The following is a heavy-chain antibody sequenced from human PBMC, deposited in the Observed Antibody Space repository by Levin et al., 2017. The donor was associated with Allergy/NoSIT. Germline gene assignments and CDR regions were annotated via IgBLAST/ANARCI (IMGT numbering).Heavy chain of an antibody. CDR2: ISAYNGNT. V-gene: IGHV1-18*01. CDR1: GYTFTSYG. CDR3: ARVGGIAAAGIFDFDY. D-gene: IGHD6-13*01. J-gene: IGHJ4*02. Sequence: GGSLRLSCKASGYTFTSYGISWVRQAPGQGLEWMGWISAYNGNTNYAQKLQGRVTMTTDTSTSTAYMELRSLRSDDTAVYYCARVGGIAAAGIFDFDYWGQGTLVTVSS.